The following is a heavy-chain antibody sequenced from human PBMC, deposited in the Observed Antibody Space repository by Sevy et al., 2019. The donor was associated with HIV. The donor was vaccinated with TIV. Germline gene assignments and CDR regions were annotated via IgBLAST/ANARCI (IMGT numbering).Heavy chain of an antibody. CDR1: GYTFTGYY. Sequence: ASVKVSCKASGYTFTGYYMHWVRQAPGQGLEWMGWINPNSGGTNYAHEFQGRVTMTRDTSISTAYMELSRLRSDDTAVYYCAKERVYCSGGSCKPGGWFDPWGQGTLVTVSS. D-gene: IGHD2-15*01. CDR3: AKERVYCSGGSCKPGGWFDP. J-gene: IGHJ5*02. CDR2: INPNSGGT. V-gene: IGHV1-2*07.